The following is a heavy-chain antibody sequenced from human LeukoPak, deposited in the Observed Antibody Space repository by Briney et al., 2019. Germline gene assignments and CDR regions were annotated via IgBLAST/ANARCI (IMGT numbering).Heavy chain of an antibody. CDR2: IYSGGST. D-gene: IGHD6-13*01. V-gene: IGHV3-53*01. CDR3: ASSQDGSSSPARWRTYYGMDV. J-gene: IGHJ6*04. CDR1: GFTVSSNY. Sequence: GGSLRLSCAASGFTVSSNYMSWVRQAPGKGLEWVSVIYSGGSTYYADSVKGRFTISRDNSKNKLYHQMNSQRAEDTAVYYCASSQDGSSSPARWRTYYGMDVWGKGTAVTVSS.